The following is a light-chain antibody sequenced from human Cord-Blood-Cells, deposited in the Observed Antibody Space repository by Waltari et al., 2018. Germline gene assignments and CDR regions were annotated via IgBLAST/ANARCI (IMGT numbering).Light chain of an antibody. J-gene: IGKJ2*01. CDR2: WAS. Sequence: DIVMTQSPDSLAVSLGERATINCKSRQSVLYSSNNKNYLAWYQQKPGQPPKLLIYWASTRESGVPDRFSGSGSGTDFTLTISSLQAEDVAVYYCQQYYSTPPYTFGQVTKLEIK. CDR1: QSVLYSSNNKNY. CDR3: QQYYSTPPYT. V-gene: IGKV4-1*01.